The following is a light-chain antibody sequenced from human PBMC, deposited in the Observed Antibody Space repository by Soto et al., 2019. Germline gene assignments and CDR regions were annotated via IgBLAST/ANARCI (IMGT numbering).Light chain of an antibody. CDR3: AAWYDSLNGWV. Sequence: QSVLTQPPSASGTPGQRVTISCSGSSSNIGSNTVNWYQQLPGTAPKLLVYYNNQRPSGVPDRFSGSKSGTSASLAISGLQSEDEADYYCAAWYDSLNGWVFGGGTKLTVL. CDR1: SSNIGSNT. V-gene: IGLV1-44*01. CDR2: YNN. J-gene: IGLJ3*02.